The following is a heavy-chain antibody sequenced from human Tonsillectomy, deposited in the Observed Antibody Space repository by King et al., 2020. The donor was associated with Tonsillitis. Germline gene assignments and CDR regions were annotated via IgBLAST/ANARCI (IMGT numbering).Heavy chain of an antibody. J-gene: IGHJ3*02. V-gene: IGHV1-18*04. CDR3: ARGCSRVWGSYRLDYFDT. CDR2: ISAYNGNT. D-gene: IGHD3-16*02. CDR1: GYTFTSYG. Sequence: QLVQSGAEVKKPGASVKVSCKASGYTFTSYGISWVRQAPGQGLEWMGWISAYNGNTNYAQKLQGRVTMTTDTSTSTAYMELRSLRSDDTAVYYCARGCSRVWGSYRLDYFDTWGQGTMVTVSS.